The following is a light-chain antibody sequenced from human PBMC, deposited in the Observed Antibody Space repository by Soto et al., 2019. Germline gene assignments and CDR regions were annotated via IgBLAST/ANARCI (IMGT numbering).Light chain of an antibody. V-gene: IGLV2-14*01. Sequence: QSALIQPASVSGSPGQSITISCTGTSSDVGGYNYVSWYQQHPGKAPKLMIYEVSNRPSGVSNRFSGSKSGNTASLTISGLQAEDEADYYCSSYTSSGTWVFGGGTQLTVL. CDR1: SSDVGGYNY. J-gene: IGLJ3*02. CDR2: EVS. CDR3: SSYTSSGTWV.